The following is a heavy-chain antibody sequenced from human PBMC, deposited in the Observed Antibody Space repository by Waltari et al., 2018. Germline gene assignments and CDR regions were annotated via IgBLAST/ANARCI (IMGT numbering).Heavy chain of an antibody. V-gene: IGHV1-69*01. CDR1: GGTFSSYA. D-gene: IGHD3-22*01. CDR2: IIPILGTA. Sequence: QVQLVQSGTEVKKPGSSVKVSCKASGGTFSSYAISWVRQAPGQGLEWMGGIIPILGTANYAQKFQGRVTITADEATSTAYMELSSLRSEDTAVYYCARDSQHYYDSSGLCYWGQGTLVTVSS. J-gene: IGHJ4*02. CDR3: ARDSQHYYDSSGLCY.